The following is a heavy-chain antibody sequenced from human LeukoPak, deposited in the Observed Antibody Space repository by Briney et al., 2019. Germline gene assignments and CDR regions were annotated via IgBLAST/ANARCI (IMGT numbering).Heavy chain of an antibody. V-gene: IGHV1-8*01. D-gene: IGHD3-22*01. CDR2: MNPNSGNT. J-gene: IGHJ4*02. CDR3: ASPVNSSGYYYEGFDY. Sequence: GASVKVSCKASGYTFTSYDINWVRQATGQGLEWMGWMNPNSGNTGYAQKFQGRVTMTRNTSISTAYMELSRLRSDDTAVYYCASPVNSSGYYYEGFDYWGQGTLVTVSS. CDR1: GYTFTSYD.